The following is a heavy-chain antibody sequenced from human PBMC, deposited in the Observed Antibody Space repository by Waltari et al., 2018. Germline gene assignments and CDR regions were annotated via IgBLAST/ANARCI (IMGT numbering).Heavy chain of an antibody. CDR2: ISSSSSTI. Sequence: EVQLVESGGGLVQPGGSLRLSCAASRFSFGSYSMNWVRQAPGKGLEWVSYISSSSSTIYYADSVKGRFTISRDNAKNSLYLQMNSLRDEDTVVYYCASGYTYGFDYWGQGTLVTVSS. J-gene: IGHJ4*02. CDR3: ASGYTYGFDY. V-gene: IGHV3-48*02. CDR1: RFSFGSYS. D-gene: IGHD5-18*01.